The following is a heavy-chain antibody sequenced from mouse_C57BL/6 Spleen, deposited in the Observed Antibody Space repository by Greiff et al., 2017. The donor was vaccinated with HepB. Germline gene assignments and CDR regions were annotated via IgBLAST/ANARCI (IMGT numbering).Heavy chain of an antibody. CDR3: ARRGITTVVENWYFDV. Sequence: QVQLQQSGPELVKPGASVKISCKASGYAFSSSWMNWVKQRPGKGLEWIGRIYPGDGDTIYNGKFKGKATLTADKSSSTAYMQLSSLTSEDSAVYFCARRGITTVVENWYFDVWGTGTTVTVSS. D-gene: IGHD1-1*01. CDR2: IYPGDGDT. CDR1: GYAFSSSW. V-gene: IGHV1-82*01. J-gene: IGHJ1*03.